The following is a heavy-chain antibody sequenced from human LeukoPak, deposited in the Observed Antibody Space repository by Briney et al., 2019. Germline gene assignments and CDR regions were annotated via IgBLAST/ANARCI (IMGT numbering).Heavy chain of an antibody. Sequence: GSLRLSCAASGFTFSSYAMHWVRQAPGKGLEWVAVISYDGSNKYYADSVKGRFTISRDNSKNTLYLQMNSLRAEDTAVYYCARDMACTSCYIRGAFDIWGQGTMVTVSS. D-gene: IGHD2-2*02. CDR3: ARDMACTSCYIRGAFDI. J-gene: IGHJ3*02. CDR2: ISYDGSNK. V-gene: IGHV3-30-3*01. CDR1: GFTFSSYA.